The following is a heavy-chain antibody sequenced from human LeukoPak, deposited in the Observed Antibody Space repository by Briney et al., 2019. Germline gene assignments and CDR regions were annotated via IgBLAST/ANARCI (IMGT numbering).Heavy chain of an antibody. CDR2: ISYDGSKK. V-gene: IGHV3-30*03. CDR3: ARDLIAAALGNYYYYGMDV. CDR1: GFTFSSYG. J-gene: IGHJ6*02. Sequence: PGGSLRLSCAASGFTFSSYGMHWVRQAPGKGLEWVAVISYDGSKKFYADSVKGRFTISRDNSKNTLYLQMNSLRVEDTAVFYCARDLIAAALGNYYYYGMDVWGQGTTVTVSS. D-gene: IGHD6-13*01.